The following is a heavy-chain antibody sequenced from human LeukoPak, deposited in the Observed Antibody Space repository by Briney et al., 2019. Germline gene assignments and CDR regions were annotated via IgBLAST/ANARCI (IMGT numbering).Heavy chain of an antibody. CDR1: GGSFSGYY. CDR2: INHSGST. CDR3: VRKRWWEPGNFQH. Sequence: SETLSLTCAVYGGSFSGYYWSWIRQPPGKGLEWIGEINHSGSTNYNPSLKSRVTISVDTSKNQFSLKLSSVTAADTAVYYCVRKRWWEPGNFQHWGQGTLVTVSS. J-gene: IGHJ1*01. V-gene: IGHV4-34*01. D-gene: IGHD1-26*01.